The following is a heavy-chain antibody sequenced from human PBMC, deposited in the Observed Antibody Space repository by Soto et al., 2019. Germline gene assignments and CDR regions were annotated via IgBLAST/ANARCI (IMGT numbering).Heavy chain of an antibody. CDR2: IWPGDSDT. J-gene: IGHJ5*01. D-gene: IGHD3-16*01. CDR3: ARLPTLIMLWEPFDS. V-gene: IGHV5-51*01. Sequence: WESLQRACKGSGFSFTSDFSVWERQMPGRGLELMGIIWPGDSDTTYSPSFQGQVTISADKSISNAHLQLSSLKASDTATYYCARLPTLIMLWEPFDS. CDR1: GFSFTSDF.